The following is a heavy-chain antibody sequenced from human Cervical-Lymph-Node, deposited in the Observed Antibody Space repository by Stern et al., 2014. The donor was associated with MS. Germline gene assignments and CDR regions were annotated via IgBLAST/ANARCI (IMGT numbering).Heavy chain of an antibody. Sequence: EVQLEESGPEVKRPGESLKISCKASGYTFTSYWIGWGRQMPGEGLEWIAIIFPGGSDIRYTPSFQAQVTISADKPSSTAYLQWNNLKSSDTAIYYCAIQRYFDYWGQGTLVTVSS. J-gene: IGHJ4*02. CDR3: AIQRYFDY. V-gene: IGHV5-51*01. CDR2: IFPGGSDI. CDR1: GYTFTSYW.